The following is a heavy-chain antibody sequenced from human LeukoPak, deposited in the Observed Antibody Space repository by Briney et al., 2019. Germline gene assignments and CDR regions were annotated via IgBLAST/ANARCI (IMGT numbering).Heavy chain of an antibody. CDR3: ARVHYDSSGYYGFDY. Sequence: SETLSLTCAVYGGSFSGYYWSWIRQPPGKGLEWIGEINHSGSTNYNPSLKSRVTISVDTSKNQFSLKLSSVTAADTAVYYCARVHYDSSGYYGFDYWGQGTLATVSS. CDR1: GGSFSGYY. J-gene: IGHJ4*02. V-gene: IGHV4-34*01. CDR2: INHSGST. D-gene: IGHD3-22*01.